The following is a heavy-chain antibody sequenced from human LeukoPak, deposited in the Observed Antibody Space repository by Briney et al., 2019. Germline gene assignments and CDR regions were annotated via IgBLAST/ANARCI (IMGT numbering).Heavy chain of an antibody. J-gene: IGHJ4*02. D-gene: IGHD6-19*01. CDR3: ARDVSGWYGHYFDY. CDR2: ISYDGSNK. CDR1: GFTFSSHA. V-gene: IGHV3-30-3*01. Sequence: QAGGSLRLSCAASGFTFSSHAMHWVRQAPGKGLEWVAVISYDGSNKYYADSVKGRFTISRDNSKNTLYLQMNSLRAEDTAVYYCARDVSGWYGHYFDYWGQGTLVTVSS.